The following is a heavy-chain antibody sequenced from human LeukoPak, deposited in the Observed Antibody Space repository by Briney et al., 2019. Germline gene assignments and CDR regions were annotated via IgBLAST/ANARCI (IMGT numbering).Heavy chain of an antibody. J-gene: IGHJ4*02. CDR3: VRPEDLGTLYY. V-gene: IGHV3-11*04. CDR1: GFNIRDHY. D-gene: IGHD1-14*01. Sequence: GGCLRLSCAASGFNIRDHYMGWIRQAPGKGLEWVSYLSGALNIIYYADSVKGRFTISRDIANNSLSLQMTGLRADDTAIYFCVRPEDLGTLYYWGQGILVTVSS. CDR2: LSGALNII.